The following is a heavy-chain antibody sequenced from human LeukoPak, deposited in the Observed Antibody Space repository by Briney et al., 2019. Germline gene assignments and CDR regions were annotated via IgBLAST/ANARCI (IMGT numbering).Heavy chain of an antibody. CDR2: IYYSGST. CDR3: ARDRGGTASYYYYMDV. J-gene: IGHJ6*03. V-gene: IGHV4-59*01. Sequence: SETPSLTCTVSGGSISSYYWSWIRQPPGKGLEWIGYIYYSGSTNYNPSLKSRVTISVDTSKNQFSLKLSSVTAADTAVYYCARDRGGTASYYYYMDVWGKGTTVTVSS. D-gene: IGHD2-15*01. CDR1: GGSISSYY.